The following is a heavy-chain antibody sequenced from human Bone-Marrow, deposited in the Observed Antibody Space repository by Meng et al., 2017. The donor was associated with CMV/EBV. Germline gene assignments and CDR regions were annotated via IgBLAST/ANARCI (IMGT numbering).Heavy chain of an antibody. J-gene: IGHJ4*02. D-gene: IGHD6-25*01. Sequence: ASVKVSCKASGYTFTSYYMHWVRQAPGQGLEWMGIINPSGGSTSYAQKFQGRVTMTRDTSTSTAYMELNSLRSDDTAVYFCARDQSGTSEYWGQGTLVTVSS. CDR1: GYTFTSYY. CDR3: ARDQSGTSEY. V-gene: IGHV1-46*01. CDR2: INPSGGST.